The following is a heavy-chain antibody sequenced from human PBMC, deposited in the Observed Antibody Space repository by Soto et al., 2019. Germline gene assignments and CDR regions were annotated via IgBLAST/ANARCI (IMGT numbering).Heavy chain of an antibody. Sequence: QVQLVQSGAEVKKPGSSVKVSFKASGGTFSSYTITLVRQAPGQGLEWMGGIIPILGKANYAQKFQGIVTIIADKCTSPAHMELSIMRFTDTDVYYFARSSPSREYIGVYAIEIYNYYFNAVCGKGPTVNVTS. CDR1: GGTFSSYT. CDR2: IIPILGKA. D-gene: IGHD5-12*01. J-gene: IGHJ6*03. CDR3: ARSSPSREYIGVYAIEIYNYYFNAV. V-gene: IGHV1-69*02.